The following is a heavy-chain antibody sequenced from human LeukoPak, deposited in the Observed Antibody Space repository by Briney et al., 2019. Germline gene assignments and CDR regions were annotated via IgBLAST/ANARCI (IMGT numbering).Heavy chain of an antibody. V-gene: IGHV4-59*01. CDR1: GGSISSYY. CDR2: IYYSGST. Sequence: KSSETLSLTCTVSGGSISSYYWSWIRQPPGKGLEWMGYIYYSGSTNYNPSLKSRVTISVDTSKNQFSLKLSSVTAADTAVYYCARSWLAAYYFDYWGQGTLVTVSS. D-gene: IGHD6-19*01. CDR3: ARSWLAAYYFDY. J-gene: IGHJ4*02.